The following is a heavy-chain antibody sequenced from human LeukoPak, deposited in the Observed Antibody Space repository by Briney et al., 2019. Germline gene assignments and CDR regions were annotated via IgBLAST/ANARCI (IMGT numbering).Heavy chain of an antibody. J-gene: IGHJ4*02. Sequence: SETLCLTCTVSGGSISNYYWSWIRQPPGKGLEWIGYIYYSGSTNYNPSLKSRVTISVDTSKNQFSLKLSSVTAADTAVYYCARGDYDSSGYCFDYWGQGTLVTVSS. D-gene: IGHD3-22*01. CDR1: GGSISNYY. CDR2: IYYSGST. V-gene: IGHV4-59*01. CDR3: ARGDYDSSGYCFDY.